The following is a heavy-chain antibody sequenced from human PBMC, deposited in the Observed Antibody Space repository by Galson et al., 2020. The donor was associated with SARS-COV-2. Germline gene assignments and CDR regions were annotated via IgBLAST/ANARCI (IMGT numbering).Heavy chain of an antibody. CDR2: IKGSGYI. Sequence: SQASETLSLTCAVYGGSLSGEFWYWIRQSPGQGLEWIGEIKGSGYINLNPSLKSRVTISEETSKNQVSLKLTSVTAEDTAVYYCGRAPYGKRGVDTWGQGSLVLVSS. CDR3: GRAPYGKRGVDT. CDR1: GGSLSGEF. V-gene: IGHV4-34*01. J-gene: IGHJ5*02. D-gene: IGHD4-17*01.